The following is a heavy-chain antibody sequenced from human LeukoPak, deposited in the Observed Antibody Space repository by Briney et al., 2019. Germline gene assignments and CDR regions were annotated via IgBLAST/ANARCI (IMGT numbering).Heavy chain of an antibody. CDR3: ARGGGTIYSSGPTDY. CDR2: INHSGST. J-gene: IGHJ4*02. CDR1: GGSFSGYY. Sequence: SETLSLTCAVYGGSFSGYYWSWIPQPPGKGLEGIGEINHSGSTNYNPSLKSRVTISVDTSKNQFSLKLSSVTAADTAVYYCARGGGTIYSSGPTDYWGQGTLVTVSS. D-gene: IGHD3-22*01. V-gene: IGHV4-34*01.